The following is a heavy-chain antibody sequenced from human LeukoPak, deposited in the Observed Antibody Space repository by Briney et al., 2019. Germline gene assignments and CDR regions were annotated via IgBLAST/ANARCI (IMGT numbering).Heavy chain of an antibody. V-gene: IGHV3-74*01. CDR2: INGDGNST. D-gene: IGHD3-22*01. CDR3: AGDRSNYDSSGYYLYDY. CDR1: GFTFSNAW. Sequence: GGSLRLSCAASGFTFSNAWMHWVRQAPGKGLVWVSRINGDGNSTIYADSVKGRFTISRDNAKNTLYLQMNSLRAEDTAVYYCAGDRSNYDSSGYYLYDYWGQGTLVTVSS. J-gene: IGHJ4*02.